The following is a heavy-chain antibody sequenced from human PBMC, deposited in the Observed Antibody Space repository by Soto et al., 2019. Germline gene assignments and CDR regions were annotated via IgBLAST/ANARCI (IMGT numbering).Heavy chain of an antibody. CDR2: INHSGST. V-gene: IGHV4-34*01. D-gene: IGHD2-2*01. CDR1: GGSFSGYY. Sequence: PSETLSLTCAVYGGSFSGYYWSWIRQPPGKGLEWIGEINHSGSTNYNPPLKSRVTISVDTSKNQFSLELSSVTAADTAVYYCARSPAGYCSSTSCYFLVRGVRYFDYWGQGTLVTVSS. J-gene: IGHJ4*02. CDR3: ARSPAGYCSSTSCYFLVRGVRYFDY.